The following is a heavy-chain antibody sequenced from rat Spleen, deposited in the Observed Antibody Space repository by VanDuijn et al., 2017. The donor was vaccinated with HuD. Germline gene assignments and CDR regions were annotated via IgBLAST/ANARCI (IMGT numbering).Heavy chain of an antibody. D-gene: IGHD1-2*01. CDR2: ISCDGIST. Sequence: EVQLVESGGGLVQPGRSLKLSCAASGFTFNNYVMAWVRQAPTKGLEWVATISCDGISTYYRDSVRGRFSISSDNAKTTLYLQMDSLRSEDTATYYCTTRPYYSSLNWFPYWGQGTLVTVSS. V-gene: IGHV5-29*01. J-gene: IGHJ3*01. CDR1: GFTFNNYV. CDR3: TTRPYYSSLNWFPY.